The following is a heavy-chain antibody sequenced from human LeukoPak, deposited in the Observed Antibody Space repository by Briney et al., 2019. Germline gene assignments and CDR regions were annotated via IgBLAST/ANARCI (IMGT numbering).Heavy chain of an antibody. D-gene: IGHD6-19*01. CDR1: GGSISSYY. CDR2: IYYSGST. J-gene: IGHJ4*02. Sequence: SETLSLTCTVSGGSISSYYWSWIRQPPGKGLEWIGYIYYSGSTNYNPSLKSRVTISVDTSKNQFSLKLSSVTAADTAVYYCARGLSSGWFDYWGQGTLVTVSS. V-gene: IGHV4-59*12. CDR3: ARGLSSGWFDY.